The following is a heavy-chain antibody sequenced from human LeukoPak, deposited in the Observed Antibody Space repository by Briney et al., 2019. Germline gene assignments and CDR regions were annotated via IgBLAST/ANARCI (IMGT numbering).Heavy chain of an antibody. CDR1: GYSINSGYF. J-gene: IGHJ4*02. D-gene: IGHD2-15*01. Sequence: KPSETLSLTCTVSGYSINSGYFWGWVRQPPGKGPEWIGSIFHSGSVYYNPSLRSRVTISVDTSKNQVSLKVTSVTAADTALYYCARVVASTSIDSWGQGILVTVSS. CDR3: ARVVASTSIDS. V-gene: IGHV4-38-2*02. CDR2: IFHSGSV.